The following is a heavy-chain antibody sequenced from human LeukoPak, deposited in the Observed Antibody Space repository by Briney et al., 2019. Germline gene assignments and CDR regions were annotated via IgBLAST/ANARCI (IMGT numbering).Heavy chain of an antibody. J-gene: IGHJ4*02. CDR3: AKGRIADIDGGFDY. D-gene: IGHD3-16*01. CDR2: ISWNSGSI. Sequence: PGGSLRLSCAASGFTFDDYAMHWVRQAPGKGLEWVSGISWNSGSIGYADSVKGRFTISRDNAKNSLYLQMNSLRAEDTALYYCAKGRIADIDGGFDYWGQGTLVTVSS. V-gene: IGHV3-9*01. CDR1: GFTFDDYA.